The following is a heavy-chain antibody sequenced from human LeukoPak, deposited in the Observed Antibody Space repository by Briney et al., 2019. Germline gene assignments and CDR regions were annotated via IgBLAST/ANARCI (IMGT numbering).Heavy chain of an antibody. D-gene: IGHD2/OR15-2a*01. V-gene: IGHV1-2*02. CDR1: GYTFTGYY. CDR3: ARRLSRLSHQFDY. Sequence: ASVKVSCKASGYTFTGYYMHWVRQAPGQGLEWMGWINPNSGGTNYAQKFQGRVTMTRDTSISTAYMELSRLRSDDTAVYYCARRLSRLSHQFDYWGQGTLVTASS. J-gene: IGHJ4*02. CDR2: INPNSGGT.